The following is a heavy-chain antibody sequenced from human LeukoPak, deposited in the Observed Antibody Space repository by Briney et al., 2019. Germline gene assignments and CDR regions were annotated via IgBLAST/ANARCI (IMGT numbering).Heavy chain of an antibody. Sequence: PSETLSLTCTVSGYSISSGSYYWSWIRQPAGKGLEWIGRIYTSGSTNYNPSLKSRVTISVDTSKNQFSLKLSSVTAADTAVYYCARDSSGYYVNWFDPWGQGTLVTVSS. V-gene: IGHV4-61*02. CDR3: ARDSSGYYVNWFDP. D-gene: IGHD3-22*01. J-gene: IGHJ5*02. CDR2: IYTSGST. CDR1: GYSISSGSYY.